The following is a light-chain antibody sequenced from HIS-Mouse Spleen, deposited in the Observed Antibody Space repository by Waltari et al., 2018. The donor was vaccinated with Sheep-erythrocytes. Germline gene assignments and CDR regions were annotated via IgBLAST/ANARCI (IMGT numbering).Light chain of an antibody. J-gene: IGLJ1*01. CDR3: CSYAGSYNHV. V-gene: IGLV2-11*01. CDR1: SSDVGGYNY. Sequence: QSALTQPRSVSGSPGQSVTIPCTGTSSDVGGYNYVSWYQQPPGKAPKLIIYDVSKRPSGVPDRFSGSKSGNTTSLTISGLQAEDEADYYCCSYAGSYNHVFATGTKVTVL. CDR2: DVS.